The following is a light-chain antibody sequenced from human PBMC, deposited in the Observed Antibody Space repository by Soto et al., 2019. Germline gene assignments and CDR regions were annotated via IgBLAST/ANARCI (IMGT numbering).Light chain of an antibody. Sequence: VMTETPVSSPVTLGQPASITCRFTQTLVHSDGDTYLNWLQQRPGQPQRLLIYKVSNRFSAVPDRFSGSGTGTDFTLKIARVEAEDVGFYYCMQATHFPLTFGQGTRLEI. CDR3: MQATHFPLT. V-gene: IGKV2-24*01. CDR1: QTLVHSDGDTY. J-gene: IGKJ5*01. CDR2: KVS.